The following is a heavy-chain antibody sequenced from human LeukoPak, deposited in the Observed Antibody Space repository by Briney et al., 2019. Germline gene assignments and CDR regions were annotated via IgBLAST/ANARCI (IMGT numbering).Heavy chain of an antibody. CDR2: IHYSGTT. D-gene: IGHD1-26*01. CDR3: ARRRVGAISSYNWFDP. CDR1: GGSISPYY. Sequence: SETLSLTCTVSGGSISPYYWSWIRQPPGKGLEWIGYIHYSGTTNYNPSLKSRVTISVDTSKNQFSLKLNSVTAADTAVYYCARRRVGAISSYNWFDPWGQGTLVTVSS. J-gene: IGHJ5*02. V-gene: IGHV4-59*08.